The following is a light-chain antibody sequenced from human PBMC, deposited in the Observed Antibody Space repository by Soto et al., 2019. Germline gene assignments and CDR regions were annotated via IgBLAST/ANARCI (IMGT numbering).Light chain of an antibody. CDR2: DVA. CDR1: SSDVGGYNY. J-gene: IGLJ2*01. V-gene: IGLV2-14*01. CDR3: SSYTTITPVV. Sequence: QSALTQPASVSGSPGQSITISCTGTSSDVGGYNYVSWYQQHPGKAPKLMIYDVANRLSGISNRFSGSKSGNTASLTISGLQAEDEADYYCSSYTTITPVVFGGGTKLTVL.